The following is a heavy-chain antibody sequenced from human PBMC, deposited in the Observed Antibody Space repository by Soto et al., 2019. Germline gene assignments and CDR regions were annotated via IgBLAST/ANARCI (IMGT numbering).Heavy chain of an antibody. CDR2: IYYSGST. Sequence: SETLSLTCTVSGGSISSGGYYWSWIRQHPGKGLEWIGYIYYSGSTYYNPSLKSRVTISVDTSKNQFSLKLSSVTAADTAVYYCARDKDYYYGSGNPWGMDVWGQGTTVTVSS. CDR3: ARDKDYYYGSGNPWGMDV. J-gene: IGHJ6*02. V-gene: IGHV4-31*03. CDR1: GGSISSGGYY. D-gene: IGHD3-10*01.